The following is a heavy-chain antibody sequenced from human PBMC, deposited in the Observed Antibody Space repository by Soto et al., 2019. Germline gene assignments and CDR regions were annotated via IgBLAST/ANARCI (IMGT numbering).Heavy chain of an antibody. Sequence: SETLSLTCTVSGGSISSYYWSWIRQPPGKGLEWIGNIYYSGSSNYNPSLKSRVTISVDTSKNQFSLKLSSVTAADTAVYYCACHPGDSPSDYYYYYMDVWGKGTTVTVSS. CDR3: ACHPGDSPSDYYYYYMDV. J-gene: IGHJ6*03. V-gene: IGHV4-59*12. CDR1: GGSISSYY. D-gene: IGHD3-16*01. CDR2: IYYSGSS.